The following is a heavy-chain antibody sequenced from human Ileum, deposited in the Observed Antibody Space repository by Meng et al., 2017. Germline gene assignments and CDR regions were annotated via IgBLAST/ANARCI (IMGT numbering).Heavy chain of an antibody. CDR3: ARAPTYCTNAVCSRPLDS. D-gene: IGHD2-8*01. J-gene: IGHJ4*02. CDR2: IYSNGNT. Sequence: QGQLQEAGPRVVKPSQDLSLTCTVSGGSISSGDYYWSWVRYAPGEGLEWIGYIYSNGNTYSNPSLRGRLMISIDTSKNQFSLKLSSVTASDTAVYYCARAPTYCTNAVCSRPLDSWGQGTLVTVSS. V-gene: IGHV4-30-4*01. CDR1: GGSISSGDYY.